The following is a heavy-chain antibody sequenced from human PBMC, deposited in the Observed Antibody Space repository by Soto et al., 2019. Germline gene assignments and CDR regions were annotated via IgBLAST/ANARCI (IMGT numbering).Heavy chain of an antibody. V-gene: IGHV3-30*18. CDR1: GFTFSSYG. D-gene: IGHD1-26*01. CDR2: ISYDGSNK. CDR3: AKDGATNFDY. J-gene: IGHJ4*02. Sequence: PGGSLRLSCAASGFTFSSYGMHWVRQAPGKGLEWVAVISYDGSNKYYADSVKGRFTISRDNSKNTLYLQMNSLRAEDTAVYYCAKDGATNFDYWGQGTLVTVSS.